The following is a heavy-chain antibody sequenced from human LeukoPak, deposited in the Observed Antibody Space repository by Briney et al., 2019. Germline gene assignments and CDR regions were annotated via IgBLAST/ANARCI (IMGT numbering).Heavy chain of an antibody. Sequence: SETLSLTCTVSGGSISSYYWSWIRQPPGKGLEWIGYIYYSGSTNYNPSLKSRVTISVDTSKNQFSLKLSSVTAADTAVYYCARTYYDILTGYYYFDYWGQGTLVTVSS. J-gene: IGHJ4*02. CDR3: ARTYYDILTGYYYFDY. V-gene: IGHV4-59*01. CDR2: IYYSGST. D-gene: IGHD3-9*01. CDR1: GGSISSYY.